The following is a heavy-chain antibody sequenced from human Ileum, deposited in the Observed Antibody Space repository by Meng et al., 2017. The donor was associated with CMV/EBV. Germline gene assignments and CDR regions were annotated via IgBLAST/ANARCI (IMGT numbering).Heavy chain of an antibody. D-gene: IGHD2-2*01. V-gene: IGHV4-38-2*02. CDR2: IYHSGST. Sequence: SETLSLTCTDSGYSISSGYYWGWIRQPPGKGLEWIGSIYHSGSTYYNPSLKSRVTISVDTSKNQFSLKLSSVTAADTAVYYCARVSIVVPAAIGFDPWGQGTLVTVSS. J-gene: IGHJ5*02. CDR1: GYSISSGYY. CDR3: ARVSIVVPAAIGFDP.